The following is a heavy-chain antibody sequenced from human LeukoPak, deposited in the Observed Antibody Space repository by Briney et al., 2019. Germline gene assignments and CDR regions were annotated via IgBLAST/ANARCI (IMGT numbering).Heavy chain of an antibody. J-gene: IGHJ4*02. CDR2: ISSSSSTI. D-gene: IGHD5-18*01. CDR1: GFTFSSYS. Sequence: GGSLRLSCAASGFTFSSYSMNWVRQAPGKGLEWVSYISSSSSTIYYADSVKGRFTISRDNAKNSLYLQMNSLRDEDTAVYYCARGPDTAMVTRNDYWGQGTLVTVSS. V-gene: IGHV3-48*02. CDR3: ARGPDTAMVTRNDY.